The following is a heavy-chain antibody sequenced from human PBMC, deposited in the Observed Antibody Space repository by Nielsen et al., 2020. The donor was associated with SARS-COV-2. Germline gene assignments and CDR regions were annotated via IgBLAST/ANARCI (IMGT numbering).Heavy chain of an antibody. Sequence: GESLKISCAASGFTFSSYGMHWVRQAPGKGLEWVAVISYDGSNKYYADSVKGRFTISRDNSKNTLYLQMNSLRAEDTAVYYCAKDRDYDILTGLFDYWGRGTLVTVSS. D-gene: IGHD3-9*01. CDR3: AKDRDYDILTGLFDY. J-gene: IGHJ4*02. CDR2: ISYDGSNK. V-gene: IGHV3-30*18. CDR1: GFTFSSYG.